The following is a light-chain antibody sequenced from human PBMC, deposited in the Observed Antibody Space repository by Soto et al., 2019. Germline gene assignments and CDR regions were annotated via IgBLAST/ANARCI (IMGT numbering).Light chain of an antibody. Sequence: AIRMTQSPSSLSASTGARVTITCRASQGISSYLAWYQQKPGKAPKLLIYAASTLQSGVPSRLSGSRSGTDFALHICCMQSEDFATYYCQQYYSYTLTFGQGTKVELK. V-gene: IGKV1-8*01. J-gene: IGKJ1*01. CDR2: AAS. CDR1: QGISSY. CDR3: QQYYSYTLT.